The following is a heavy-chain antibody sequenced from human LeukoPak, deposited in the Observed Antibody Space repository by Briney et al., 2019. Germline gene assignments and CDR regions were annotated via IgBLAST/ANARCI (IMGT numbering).Heavy chain of an antibody. CDR3: ARETGDDAFDI. J-gene: IGHJ3*02. CDR1: GFTVSSNY. V-gene: IGHV3-66*01. D-gene: IGHD7-27*01. CDR2: IYSGGTT. Sequence: PGGSLRLSCAASGFTVSSNYMSWVRQAPGKGLGWVSVIYSGGTTYYADSVKGRFTISRDNSKKTLYLQMKSLRAEDTAVYYCARETGDDAFDIWGQGTMVTVSS.